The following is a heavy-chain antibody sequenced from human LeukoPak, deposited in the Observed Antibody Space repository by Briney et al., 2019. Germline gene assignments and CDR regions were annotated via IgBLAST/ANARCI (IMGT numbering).Heavy chain of an antibody. Sequence: GGSLRLSCAASGFAFSNSGMHWVRQAPGKGLEWVAFIRSDGSENFYGESVKGRFTISRDNSKNTLYLQMNSPRAEDTAVYYCAKDNPIEEVPGLGPGQWGQGTLVTVSS. D-gene: IGHD2-2*01. V-gene: IGHV3-30*02. CDR3: AKDNPIEEVPGLGPGQ. CDR2: IRSDGSEN. J-gene: IGHJ4*02. CDR1: GFAFSNSG.